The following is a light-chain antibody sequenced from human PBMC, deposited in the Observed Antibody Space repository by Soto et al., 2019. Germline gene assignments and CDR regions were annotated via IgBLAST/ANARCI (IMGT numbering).Light chain of an antibody. CDR3: QSYDSSLSGVV. J-gene: IGLJ2*01. V-gene: IGLV1-40*01. CDR1: SSNIGAGYD. Sequence: QPVLTQPPSVSGAPGQRVTISCTGSSSNIGAGYDVHGYQQLPGTAPKLLIYGNSNRPSGVPDRFSGSKSGTSASLAITGLQAEDEADYYCQSYDSSLSGVVFGGGTKVTVL. CDR2: GNS.